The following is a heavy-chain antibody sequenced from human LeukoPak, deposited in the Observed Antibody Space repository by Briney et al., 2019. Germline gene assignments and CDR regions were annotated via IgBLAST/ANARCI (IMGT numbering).Heavy chain of an antibody. J-gene: IGHJ4*02. Sequence: PSETLSLTCTVSGGSISSSSYYWGWIRQPPGKGLEWIGSIYYSGSTYYNPSLKSRVTISVDTSKNQFSLKLSSVTAADTAVYYCATGWELPKHWGQGTLVTVSS. CDR3: ATGWELPKH. D-gene: IGHD1-26*01. V-gene: IGHV4-39*01. CDR2: IYYSGST. CDR1: GGSISSSSYY.